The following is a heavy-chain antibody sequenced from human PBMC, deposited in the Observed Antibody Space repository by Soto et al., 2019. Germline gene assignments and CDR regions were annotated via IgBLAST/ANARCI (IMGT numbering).Heavy chain of an antibody. CDR3: ATSSGYLHYFDY. Sequence: QLHLVESGGGVVRPGESLRLSCVDSGFSFRTYPMHWVRQAPGKGLEWVALISYDGSSEAYGESVRDRFTVSRDNSKNTLYLQLNSLRPEDTAVYYCATSSGYLHYFDYWGQGTLVTVSS. D-gene: IGHD6-19*01. CDR1: GFSFRTYP. V-gene: IGHV3-30-3*01. CDR2: ISYDGSSE. J-gene: IGHJ4*02.